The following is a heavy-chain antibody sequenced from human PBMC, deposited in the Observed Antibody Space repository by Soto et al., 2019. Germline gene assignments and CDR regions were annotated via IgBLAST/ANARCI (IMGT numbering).Heavy chain of an antibody. Sequence: ASVKVSCKTSGYSFTTYGISWVRQAPGQGLEWMGWISGYNGNTHYAQKFQGRVSMTTDTSTSTAYMELRSLRSDDTAVYYCAREGPAPYYYYGMDVWGQGTTVTVS. CDR1: GYSFTTYG. CDR3: AREGPAPYYYYGMDV. J-gene: IGHJ6*02. V-gene: IGHV1-18*01. CDR2: ISGYNGNT.